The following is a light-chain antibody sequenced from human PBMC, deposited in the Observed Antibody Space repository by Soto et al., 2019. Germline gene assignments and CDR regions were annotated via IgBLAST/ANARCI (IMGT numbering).Light chain of an antibody. Sequence: DIQMTQSPSSVSASVGDRVTITCRASQDISSCLAWYQHHPGKAPKLLIYAASSLQSWVPSRFSGSGSGTDFTLTFSSLQPEDFATYYCQPANSFPLTFGGGTKVEIQ. J-gene: IGKJ4*01. CDR1: QDISSC. CDR3: QPANSFPLT. CDR2: AAS. V-gene: IGKV1-12*01.